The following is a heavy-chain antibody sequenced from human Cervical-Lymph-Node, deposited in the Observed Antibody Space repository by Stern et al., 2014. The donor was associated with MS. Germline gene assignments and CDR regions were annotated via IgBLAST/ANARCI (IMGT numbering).Heavy chain of an antibody. CDR3: ARVGYCDGTNCYYWFDP. CDR1: GYSFTSYA. D-gene: IGHD2-2*01. CDR2: INTDTGNP. J-gene: IGHJ5*02. Sequence: VHLVESGSELKKPGASVKVSCKASGYSFTSYAMNWVRQAPGQGLEWMGRINTDTGNPTYAQAFTGRFVFSLDTSVSTAYLQISSLKAEDTAVYYCARVGYCDGTNCYYWFDPWGQGTLVTVSS. V-gene: IGHV7-4-1*02.